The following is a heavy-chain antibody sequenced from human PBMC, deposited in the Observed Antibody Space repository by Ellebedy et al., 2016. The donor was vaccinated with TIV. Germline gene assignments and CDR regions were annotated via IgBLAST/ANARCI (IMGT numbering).Heavy chain of an antibody. CDR3: ARETFNDVDLNVWGLFDI. J-gene: IGHJ3*02. V-gene: IGHV3-66*01. CDR1: ELTVSSEY. CDR2: IFIDGTT. Sequence: GGSLRLSCAASELTVSSEYMSWVRQAPGKGLEWVSVIFIDGTTYYADSVRGRFTISRDTSKSALHLQLHSLRAEDTALYYCARETFNDVDLNVWGLFDIWGQGTMVTVSS. D-gene: IGHD2-8*01.